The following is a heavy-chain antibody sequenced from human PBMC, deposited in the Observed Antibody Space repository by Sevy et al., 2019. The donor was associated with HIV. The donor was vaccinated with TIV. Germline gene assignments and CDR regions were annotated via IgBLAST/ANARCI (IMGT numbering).Heavy chain of an antibody. CDR2: ISSSGNTI. CDR3: TRDLPPSATTVAHFDY. CDR1: GFTFSSFE. V-gene: IGHV3-48*03. D-gene: IGHD4-17*01. Sequence: GGSLRLSCAASGFTFSSFEMNWVRQAPGKGLEWVSYISSSGNTISYSDSVKGRFTISRDNAKKSLYLQMNSLRVEDTAIYYCTRDLPPSATTVAHFDYWGQGTLVTVSS. J-gene: IGHJ4*02.